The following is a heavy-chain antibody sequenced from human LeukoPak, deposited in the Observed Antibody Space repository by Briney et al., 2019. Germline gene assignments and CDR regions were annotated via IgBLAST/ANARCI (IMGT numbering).Heavy chain of an antibody. V-gene: IGHV3-64D*06. CDR1: GFTFSSYA. Sequence: GGSLRLSCSASGFTFSSYAMHWVRQAPGKGLEYVSAISSNGGSTYYADSVKGRFTISRDNSKNTLYLQMSSLRAEDTAVYYCVKEGGYCSSTSCYWYHFDYWGQGTLVTVSS. J-gene: IGHJ4*02. CDR2: ISSNGGST. CDR3: VKEGGYCSSTSCYWYHFDY. D-gene: IGHD2-2*01.